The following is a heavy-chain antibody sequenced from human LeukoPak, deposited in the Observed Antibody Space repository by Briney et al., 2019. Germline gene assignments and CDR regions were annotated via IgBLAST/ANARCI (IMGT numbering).Heavy chain of an antibody. V-gene: IGHV1-69*06. CDR3: ARGRYCSGGSCYSAFDI. CDR1: GGTFSSYA. D-gene: IGHD2-15*01. J-gene: IGHJ3*02. CDR2: IIPIFGTA. Sequence: SVKVSCKASGGTFSSYAISWVRQAPGQGLEWMGGIIPIFGTANYAQKFQGGVTITADKSTSTAYMELSSLRSEDTAVYYCARGRYCSGGSCYSAFDIWGQGTMVTVSS.